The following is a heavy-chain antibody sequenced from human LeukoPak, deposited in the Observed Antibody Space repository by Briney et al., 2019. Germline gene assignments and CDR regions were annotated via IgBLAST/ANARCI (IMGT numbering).Heavy chain of an antibody. Sequence: SETLSLTCAVYGGSFSGYYWSWIRQPPGKGLEWIGEINHSGSTNYNPSLKSRVTISVDTSKNQFSLKLSSVTAADTAVYYCARDNGSGSYLFDYWGQGTLVTVSS. V-gene: IGHV4-34*01. CDR2: INHSGST. CDR1: GGSFSGYY. CDR3: ARDNGSGSYLFDY. D-gene: IGHD3-10*01. J-gene: IGHJ4*02.